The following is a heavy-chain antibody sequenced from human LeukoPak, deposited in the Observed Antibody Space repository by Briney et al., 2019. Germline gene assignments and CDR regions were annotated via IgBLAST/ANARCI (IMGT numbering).Heavy chain of an antibody. CDR2: IYPGGNI. D-gene: IGHD5-24*01. CDR1: EVTVTNNY. CDR3: ARPLRRDGYNFVY. V-gene: IGHV3-53*01. Sequence: GGSLRLSCAASEVTVTNNYMSWVRQAPGKGLQWVSVIYPGGNIYYADSVKGRFIISRDNSKNTLSLQMNSLTADDTAVYYCARPLRRDGYNFVYWGQGTLVTVSS. J-gene: IGHJ4*02.